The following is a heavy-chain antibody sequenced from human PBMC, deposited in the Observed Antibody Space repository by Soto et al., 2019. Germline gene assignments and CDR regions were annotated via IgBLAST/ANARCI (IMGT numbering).Heavy chain of an antibody. CDR2: FCYSGST. J-gene: IGHJ3*02. CDR1: GGSISSSDYC. Sequence: PSETLSLTCTVSGGSISSSDYCWSWIRQPPGKGLEWIGYFCYSGSTSYYPSLSSRVTISVDTSKNQFSLNLNSVTPADTAVYHCVRHASHSSGFYFAFDIWGQG. D-gene: IGHD3-22*01. V-gene: IGHV4-30-4*01. CDR3: VRHASHSSGFYFAFDI.